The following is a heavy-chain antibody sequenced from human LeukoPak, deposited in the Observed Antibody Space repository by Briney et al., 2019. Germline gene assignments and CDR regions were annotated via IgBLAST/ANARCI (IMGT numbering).Heavy chain of an antibody. CDR3: ARSGGNYYSI. CDR1: GYSFTSYW. J-gene: IGHJ3*02. Sequence: GESLKISCRGSGYSFTSYWISWVRQMPGKGLEWMGRIDPSDSYTNYSPSFQGHVTISADKSISTANLQWSSLKASDTAMYYCARSGGNYYSIWGQGTMVTVSS. V-gene: IGHV5-10-1*01. CDR2: IDPSDSYT. D-gene: IGHD1-26*01.